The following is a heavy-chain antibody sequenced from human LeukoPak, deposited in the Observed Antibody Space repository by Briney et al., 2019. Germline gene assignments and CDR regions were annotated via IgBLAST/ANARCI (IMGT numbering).Heavy chain of an antibody. CDR3: ARAPSEIGGYYPEYFRH. D-gene: IGHD3-22*01. V-gene: IGHV3-74*01. J-gene: IGHJ1*01. CDR2: IKSDGST. Sequence: PGGSLRLSCAASGFTFSTYWMHWVRQAPGKGLVWVSRIKSDGSTNYEDSVKGRFTISRDNAKNTVSLQMNSLRPEDTGVYYCARAPSEIGGYYPEYFRHWGQGTLVTVSS. CDR1: GFTFSTYW.